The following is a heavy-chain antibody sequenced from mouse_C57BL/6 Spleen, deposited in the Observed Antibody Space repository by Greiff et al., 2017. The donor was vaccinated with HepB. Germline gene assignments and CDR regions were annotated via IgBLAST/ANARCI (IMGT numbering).Heavy chain of an antibody. D-gene: IGHD1-2*01. Sequence: EVMLVESGGGLVKPGGSLKLSCAASGFTFSSYAMSWVRQTPEKRLEWVATISDGGSYTYYPDNVKGRFTISRDNAKNNLYLQMSHLKSEDTAMYYCARDRDYGPRMDYWGQGTSVTVSS. CDR1: GFTFSSYA. CDR3: ARDRDYGPRMDY. CDR2: ISDGGSYT. V-gene: IGHV5-4*01. J-gene: IGHJ4*01.